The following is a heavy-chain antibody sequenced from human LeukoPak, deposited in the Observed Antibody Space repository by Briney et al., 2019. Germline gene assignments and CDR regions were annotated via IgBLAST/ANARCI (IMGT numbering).Heavy chain of an antibody. CDR1: GGSISTYY. D-gene: IGHD1-7*01. J-gene: IGHJ4*02. Sequence: SETLSLTCTVSGGSISTYYWRWIRQPPGKGLEWIGYIYYSGSTNYNPSLKSRVTISADTSKNQFSLRLNSVTAADTAVYYCARAHWNYILDFWGQGTLVTVSS. V-gene: IGHV4-59*01. CDR3: ARAHWNYILDF. CDR2: IYYSGST.